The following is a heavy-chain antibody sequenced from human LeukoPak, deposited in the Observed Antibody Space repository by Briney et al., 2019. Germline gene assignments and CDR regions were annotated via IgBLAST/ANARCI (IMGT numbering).Heavy chain of an antibody. CDR3: ARRTRWLQSLDY. Sequence: PSETLSLTCAVYGGSFSGYYWSWIRQPPGKGLEWIGEINHSGSTNYNPPLKSRVTVSVDTSKNQFSLKLSSVTAADTAVYYCARRTRWLQSLDYWGQGTLVTVSS. CDR1: GGSFSGYY. CDR2: INHSGST. V-gene: IGHV4-34*01. J-gene: IGHJ4*02. D-gene: IGHD5-24*01.